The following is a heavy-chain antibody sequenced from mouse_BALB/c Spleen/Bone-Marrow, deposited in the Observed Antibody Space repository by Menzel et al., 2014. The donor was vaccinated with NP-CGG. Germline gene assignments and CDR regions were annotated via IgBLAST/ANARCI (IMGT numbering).Heavy chain of an antibody. J-gene: IGHJ3*01. Sequence: QVQLQQPGPGLVAPSQSLSITCTVSGFSLTSYGVHWVRQPPGKGLEWLGVIWAGGSTNYNSALMSRLSISKDNSKSQVFLKMNSLQTDDAAMYYCARDLSTMITTGFAYWGQGTLVTVSA. CDR1: GFSLTSYG. V-gene: IGHV2-9*02. CDR3: ARDLSTMITTGFAY. D-gene: IGHD2-4*01. CDR2: IWAGGST.